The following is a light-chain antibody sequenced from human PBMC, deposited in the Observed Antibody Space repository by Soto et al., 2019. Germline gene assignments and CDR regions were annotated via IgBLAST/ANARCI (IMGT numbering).Light chain of an antibody. J-gene: IGKJ2*01. V-gene: IGKV3-15*01. Sequence: EIVLTQSPVTLSVSPGDGATLSCRASQTVGSDLALYQQKPGQAPRLLIYGASTRATGVPARFSGSGSGTEFTLTIDNLQSDDFAVYYCQHHIDLPVTFGQGT. CDR2: GAS. CDR3: QHHIDLPVT. CDR1: QTVGSD.